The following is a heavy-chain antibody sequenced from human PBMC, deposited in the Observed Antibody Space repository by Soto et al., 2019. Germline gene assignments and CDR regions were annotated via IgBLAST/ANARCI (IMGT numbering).Heavy chain of an antibody. J-gene: IGHJ3*01. CDR3: TSSGAHSAINAFDF. V-gene: IGHV3-74*03. CDR2: INSDGSDT. CDR1: GFSFSSHW. Sequence: DVQLVESGGGSAQPGGPLTLSCEASGFSFSSHWMHWVRQAPGRGLLWVSRINSDGSDTMYADSVKGRFTISRDNAKNTVSLQMNGLRAEGTGLYYCTSSGAHSAINAFDFWGQGEMVTVSS. D-gene: IGHD2-2*01.